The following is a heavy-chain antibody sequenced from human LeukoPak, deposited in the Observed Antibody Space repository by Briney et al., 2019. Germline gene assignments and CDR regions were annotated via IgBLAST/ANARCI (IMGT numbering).Heavy chain of an antibody. D-gene: IGHD6-19*01. CDR3: AKERYSSPHDAFDI. J-gene: IGHJ3*02. V-gene: IGHV3-30*18. Sequence: PGRSLRLSCAASGFTFSSYGMHWVRQAPGKGLEWVAVISYDGSNKYYAESVKGRFTISRDNSKNTLYLQMNSLRAEDTAVYYCAKERYSSPHDAFDIWGQGTMVTVS. CDR2: ISYDGSNK. CDR1: GFTFSSYG.